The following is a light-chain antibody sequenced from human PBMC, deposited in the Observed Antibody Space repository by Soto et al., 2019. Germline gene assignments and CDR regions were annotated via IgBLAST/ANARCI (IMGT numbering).Light chain of an antibody. CDR3: QQYNSYS. CDR2: HAS. J-gene: IGKJ1*01. V-gene: IGKV1-5*01. Sequence: DIRMTQSAATLSASLGDRVTTTCRASQSISNWLAWYQQKPVTATKVLIYHASNLQSGVPSRFSGSGSGTEFTLTISSLQPDDFATYYCQQYNSYSFGQGTKVDI. CDR1: QSISNW.